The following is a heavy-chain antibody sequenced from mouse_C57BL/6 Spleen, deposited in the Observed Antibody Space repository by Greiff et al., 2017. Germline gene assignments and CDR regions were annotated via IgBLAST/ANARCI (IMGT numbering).Heavy chain of an antibody. Sequence: LQESGPELVKPGASVKISCKASGYSFTSYYIHWVKQRPGQGLEWIGWIYPGSGNTKYNEKFKGKATLTADTSSSTAYMQLSSLTSEDSAVYYCARKLGYFDYWGQGTTLTVSS. CDR1: GYSFTSYY. J-gene: IGHJ2*01. CDR3: ARKLGYFDY. D-gene: IGHD4-1*01. CDR2: IYPGSGNT. V-gene: IGHV1-66*01.